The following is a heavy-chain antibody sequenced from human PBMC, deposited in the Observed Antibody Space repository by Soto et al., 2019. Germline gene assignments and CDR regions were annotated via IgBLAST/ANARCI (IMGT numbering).Heavy chain of an antibody. Sequence: QVQLVQSGAEVKKPGSSVKVSCKASGGTFSSYTISWVRQAPGQGLEWMGRFTPILGKANYAQKFQGRVTITADKSTRTDYLELISLRSEDTAVYYCARGPIPKRRYERLYSNDGYFDLWGRGTLVTVSS. D-gene: IGHD4-4*01. V-gene: IGHV1-69*08. CDR2: FTPILGKA. CDR1: GGTFSSYT. J-gene: IGHJ2*01. CDR3: ARGPIPKRRYERLYSNDGYFDL.